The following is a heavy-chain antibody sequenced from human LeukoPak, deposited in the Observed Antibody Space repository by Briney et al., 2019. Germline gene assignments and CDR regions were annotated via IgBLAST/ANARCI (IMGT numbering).Heavy chain of an antibody. CDR2: TYYTSNWHN. J-gene: IGHJ6*02. CDR3: ARSYSSGWYGIDV. Sequence: SQTLSLTCAISGDSVSSNTAAWNWIRQSPSRGLEWLGRTYYTSNWHNDYAVSLKSRISINPDTSKNQFSLQLSSVTPEDTAIYYCARSYSSGWYGIDVWGQGTTVTVSS. D-gene: IGHD6-19*01. V-gene: IGHV6-1*01. CDR1: GDSVSSNTAA.